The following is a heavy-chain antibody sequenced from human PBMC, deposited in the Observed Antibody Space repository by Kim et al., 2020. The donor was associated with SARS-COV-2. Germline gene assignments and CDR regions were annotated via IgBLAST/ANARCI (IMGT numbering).Heavy chain of an antibody. CDR3: AKDQNLDSSGVVSY. D-gene: IGHD6-19*01. V-gene: IGHV3-23*01. J-gene: IGHJ4*02. Sequence: AAAVKGRYTNSRDNSKKTLYLQMSSLRAEDTAVYYCAKDQNLDSSGVVSYWGQGTLVTVSS.